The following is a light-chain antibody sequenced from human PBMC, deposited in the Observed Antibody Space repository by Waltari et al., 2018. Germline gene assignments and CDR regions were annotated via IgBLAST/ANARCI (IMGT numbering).Light chain of an antibody. CDR3: QQYYSIPYT. J-gene: IGKJ2*01. V-gene: IGKV4-1*01. Sequence: DIVMPQYPDSLAVSLGARATINCKSSQSLLYNSNNKNYLAWYQLKPGQPPRLLIYWASTRESGVPDRFSGSGSGTDFTLTISSLQAEDVAVYYCQQYYSIPYTFGQGTKLEIK. CDR1: QSLLYNSNNKNY. CDR2: WAS.